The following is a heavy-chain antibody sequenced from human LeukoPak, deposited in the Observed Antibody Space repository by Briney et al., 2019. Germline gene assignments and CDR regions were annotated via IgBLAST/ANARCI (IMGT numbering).Heavy chain of an antibody. CDR3: ARGLSGSYSIDY. J-gene: IGHJ4*02. V-gene: IGHV3-21*01. Sequence: GGSLRLSCAASGFTFNSYAMTWVRQAPGKGLEWVSSISSSSSYIYYADSVKGRFTISRDNAKNSLYLQMNSLRAEDTAVYYCARGLSGSYSIDYWGQGTLVTVSS. CDR1: GFTFNSYA. CDR2: ISSSSSYI. D-gene: IGHD1-26*01.